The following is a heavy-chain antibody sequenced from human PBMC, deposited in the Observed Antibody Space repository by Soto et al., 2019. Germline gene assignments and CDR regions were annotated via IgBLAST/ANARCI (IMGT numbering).Heavy chain of an antibody. V-gene: IGHV1-18*01. D-gene: IGHD1-26*01. CDR2: ISAYNGNT. Sequence: QVQLVQSGAELKKPGASVKVSCKASGYTFTSYGISWVRQAPGQGIEWMGGISAYNGNTNYAQKLQGSVTMTTDTSTSTAYMELRSLRSDDTAVYYCARDKLGDYYYYYGMDVWGQGTPVTVSS. CDR3: ARDKLGDYYYYYGMDV. J-gene: IGHJ6*02. CDR1: GYTFTSYG.